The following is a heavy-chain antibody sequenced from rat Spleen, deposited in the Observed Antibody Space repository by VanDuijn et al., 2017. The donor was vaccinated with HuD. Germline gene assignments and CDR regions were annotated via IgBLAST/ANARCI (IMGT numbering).Heavy chain of an antibody. CDR1: GLSFSNYD. Sequence: EVQLVESGGGLVQPGRSMKLSCAASGLSFSNYDMAWVRQAPTKGLEWVASISTGGGNTYYRDSVKGRFTISRDNAKSTLYLQMDSLRSEDTATYYCAIPNGYNYPFDYWGQGVMVTVSS. V-gene: IGHV5-25*01. J-gene: IGHJ2*01. CDR2: ISTGGGNT. D-gene: IGHD1-9*01. CDR3: AIPNGYNYPFDY.